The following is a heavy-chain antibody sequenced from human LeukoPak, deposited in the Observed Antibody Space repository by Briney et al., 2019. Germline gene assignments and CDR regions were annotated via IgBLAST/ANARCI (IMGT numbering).Heavy chain of an antibody. D-gene: IGHD5-24*01. V-gene: IGHV4-39*07. CDR3: ARRDGYSELFDY. Sequence: SETLSLTCAVYGGSFSSYYWGWIRQPPGKGLEWIGSIYYSGSTYYNPSLKSRVTISVDTSKNQFSLKLSSVTAADTAVYYCARRDGYSELFDYWGQGTLVTVSS. CDR1: GGSFSSYY. CDR2: IYYSGST. J-gene: IGHJ4*02.